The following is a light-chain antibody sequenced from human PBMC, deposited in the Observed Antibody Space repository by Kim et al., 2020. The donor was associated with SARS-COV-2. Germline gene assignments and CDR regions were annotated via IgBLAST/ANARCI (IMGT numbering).Light chain of an antibody. CDR3: SSYASSSSYA. V-gene: IGLV2-14*04. CDR2: DVS. Sequence: GQSITISCTGTSSDVGRYNYVSWYQQHPGKAPKLMIYDVSERPSGVSDRFSGSKSGNTASLTISGLQAEDEGDYYCSSYASSSSYAFGTGTKVTVL. CDR1: SSDVGRYNY. J-gene: IGLJ1*01.